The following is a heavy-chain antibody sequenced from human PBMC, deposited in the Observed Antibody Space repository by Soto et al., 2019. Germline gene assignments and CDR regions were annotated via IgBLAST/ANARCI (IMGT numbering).Heavy chain of an antibody. CDR2: ISYDGSNK. D-gene: IGHD5-12*01. Sequence: GGSLRLSCAASGFTFSSYAMHWVRQAPGKGLEWVAVISYDGSNKYYADSVKGRFTISRDNSKNTLYLQMNSLRAEDTAVYYCARENGSGYDSSWFDPWGQGTLVTVSS. CDR3: ARENGSGYDSSWFDP. V-gene: IGHV3-30-3*01. CDR1: GFTFSSYA. J-gene: IGHJ5*02.